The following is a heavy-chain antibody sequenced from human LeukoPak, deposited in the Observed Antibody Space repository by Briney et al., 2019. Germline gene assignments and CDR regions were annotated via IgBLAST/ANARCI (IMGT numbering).Heavy chain of an antibody. CDR2: IYITGST. J-gene: IGHJ4*02. V-gene: IGHV4-4*07. CDR1: GGSITSYY. CDR3: AKVRAVAGLDY. Sequence: SETLSLTCTVSGGSITSYYWSWIRQSAGKGLEWIGRIYITGSTTYNPSLKSRVTMSLDTSKNQFSLKLSSVTAADTAVYYCAKVRAVAGLDYWGQGTLVTVSS. D-gene: IGHD6-19*01.